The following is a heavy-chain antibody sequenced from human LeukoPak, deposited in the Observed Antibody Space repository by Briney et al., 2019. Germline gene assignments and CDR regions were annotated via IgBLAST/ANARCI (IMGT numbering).Heavy chain of an antibody. CDR3: ARDWYSSGWYEFSEKYYFDY. V-gene: IGHV1-3*03. D-gene: IGHD6-19*01. Sequence: GASVKVSCKASGYTFTGYYMHWVRQAPGQGLEWMGWINAGNGNTKYSQEFQGRVTITRDTSASTAYMELSSLRSEDMAVYYCARDWYSSGWYEFSEKYYFDYWGQGTLVTVSS. J-gene: IGHJ4*02. CDR1: GYTFTGYY. CDR2: INAGNGNT.